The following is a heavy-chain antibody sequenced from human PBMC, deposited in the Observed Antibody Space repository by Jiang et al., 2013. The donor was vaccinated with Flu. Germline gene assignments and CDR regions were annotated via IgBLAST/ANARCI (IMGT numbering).Heavy chain of an antibody. CDR3: AITYYFDSSSYSSNDAFDI. D-gene: IGHD3-22*01. J-gene: IGHJ3*02. CDR1: RNSVSSYY. V-gene: IGHV4-4*07. CDR2: IYSSGSA. Sequence: GLVKPSETLSLTCTVSRNSVSSYYWSWIRQPAGKGLEWIGRIYSSGSANYNPSLSSRATMSVDTSENRFSLKLRSVTAADTALYYCAITYYFDSSSYSSNDAFDIWGQGTMVTVSS.